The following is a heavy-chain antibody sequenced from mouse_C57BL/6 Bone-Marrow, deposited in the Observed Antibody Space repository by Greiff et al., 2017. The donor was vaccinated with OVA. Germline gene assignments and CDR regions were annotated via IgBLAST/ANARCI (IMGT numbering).Heavy chain of an antibody. D-gene: IGHD2-5*01. V-gene: IGHV1-15*01. CDR2: IYPETGGT. Sequence: VQLQQSGAELVRPGASVTLSCKASGYTFTDYEMHWVKQTPVHGLEWIGAIYPETGGTAYNQKFKGKAILTADKSSSTAYMELRSLTSEDSAVYYCTRGYSNYYAMDYWGQGPSVTVSS. CDR3: TRGYSNYYAMDY. CDR1: GYTFTDYE. J-gene: IGHJ4*01.